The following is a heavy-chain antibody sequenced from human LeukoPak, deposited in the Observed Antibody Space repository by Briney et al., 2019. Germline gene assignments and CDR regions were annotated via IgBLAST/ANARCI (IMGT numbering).Heavy chain of an antibody. J-gene: IGHJ4*02. Sequence: SETLSLTCTVSGGSISSGSYYWSWIRQPAGKGLEWIGRIYTSGSTNYNPSLKSRVTISVDTSKNQFSLKLSSVTAADTAVYYCAREGASQDVRGFDYWGQGTQVTVSS. CDR2: IYTSGST. CDR3: AREGASQDVRGFDY. D-gene: IGHD3-10*02. CDR1: GGSISSGSYY. V-gene: IGHV4-61*02.